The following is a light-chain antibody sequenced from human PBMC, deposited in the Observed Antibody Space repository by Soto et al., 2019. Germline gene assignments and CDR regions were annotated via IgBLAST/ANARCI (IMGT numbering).Light chain of an antibody. CDR1: QSVSSY. J-gene: IGKJ1*01. Sequence: DIVMTQSPATLSVSPGERATLSCRASQSVSSYLAWYQQNPGQAPRLLIYDASTRATGIPARFSGSGSGTEFTLTISSLQSEDFAVYYCQQYNNWPPMAFGQGTKVEIK. CDR3: QQYNNWPPMA. V-gene: IGKV3-15*01. CDR2: DAS.